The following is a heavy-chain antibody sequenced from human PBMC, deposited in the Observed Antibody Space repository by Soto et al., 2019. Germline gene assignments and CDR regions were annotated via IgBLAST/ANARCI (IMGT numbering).Heavy chain of an antibody. J-gene: IGHJ4*02. V-gene: IGHV4-59*01. Sequence: QVQLQESGPGLVKPSETLSLTCTVSGGSISSYYWSWIRQPPGKGLEWIGYISYTGSTNYNPSLKSRATISVDTSKNQFSRKLSSVTAADTAAYYCARRSEYFDHWGQGTLVTVSS. CDR3: ARRSEYFDH. CDR2: ISYTGST. CDR1: GGSISSYY.